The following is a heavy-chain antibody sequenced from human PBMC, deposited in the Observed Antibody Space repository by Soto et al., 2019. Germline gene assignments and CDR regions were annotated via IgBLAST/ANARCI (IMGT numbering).Heavy chain of an antibody. Sequence: QVQLQQWGAGLLKPSETLSLTCAVYGGSFSGYYWSWIRQPPGKGLEWIGEINHSGSTNYNPSLKSRVTISVDTSKNQFSLKLSSVTAADTAVYYCARFPGWLRFAFDYWGQGTLVTVSS. V-gene: IGHV4-34*01. D-gene: IGHD5-12*01. CDR1: GGSFSGYY. CDR3: ARFPGWLRFAFDY. CDR2: INHSGST. J-gene: IGHJ4*02.